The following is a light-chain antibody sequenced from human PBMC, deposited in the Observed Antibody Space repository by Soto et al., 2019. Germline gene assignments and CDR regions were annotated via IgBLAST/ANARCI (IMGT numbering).Light chain of an antibody. CDR3: QQYGSSPRT. J-gene: IGKJ1*01. Sequence: EIVWTQFPDTLSLSPEERATLSCRARQRVSSSSLAWYQQNRGQAPRLLSHGASSRATGIPDRFSGSGSGTDFTLTISSLEPEDFAVYYCQQYGSSPRTFGQGTKVEVK. CDR1: QRVSSSS. V-gene: IGKV3-20*01. CDR2: GAS.